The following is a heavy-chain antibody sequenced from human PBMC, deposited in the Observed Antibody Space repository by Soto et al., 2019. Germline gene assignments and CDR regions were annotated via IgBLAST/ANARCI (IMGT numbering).Heavy chain of an antibody. J-gene: IGHJ4*02. D-gene: IGHD2-2*01. V-gene: IGHV5-10-1*01. CDR3: ARVFLGYCSTTSCPDFDY. CDR2: IDPSDSYT. CDR1: GYSFTSYW. Sequence: HGESLKISCKGSGYSFTSYWISWVRQMPGKGLEWMGRIDPSDSYTNYSPSFQGHVTISVDKSISTAYLQWSSLKASDTAMYYCARVFLGYCSTTSCPDFDYWGQGTLVTVSS.